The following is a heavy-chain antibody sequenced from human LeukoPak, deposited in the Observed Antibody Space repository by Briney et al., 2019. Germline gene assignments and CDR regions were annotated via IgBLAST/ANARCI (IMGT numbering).Heavy chain of an antibody. CDR1: GFTFSSYA. Sequence: PGRSLRLSCAASGFTFSSYAMHWVRQAPGKGLEWVAVISYDGSNKYYADSVKGRFTISRDNSKNTLYLQMNSLRAEDTAVYCCARGPPQYCSSTSCSHEYYYYYGMDVWGQGTTVTVSS. CDR3: ARGPPQYCSSTSCSHEYYYYYGMDV. V-gene: IGHV3-30-3*01. D-gene: IGHD2-2*01. J-gene: IGHJ6*02. CDR2: ISYDGSNK.